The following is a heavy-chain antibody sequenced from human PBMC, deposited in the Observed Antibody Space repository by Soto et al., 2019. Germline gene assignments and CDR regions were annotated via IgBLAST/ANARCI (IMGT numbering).Heavy chain of an antibody. J-gene: IGHJ2*01. CDR2: INHSGST. CDR1: GGSFSGYY. Sequence: SETLSLTCAVYGGSFSGYYWSWIRQPPGKGLEWIGEINHSGSTNYNPSLKSRVTISVDTSKNQFSLKLSSVTAADTAVYYCARGGTDDILTGYRDRYWYFDLWGRGTLVTVSS. D-gene: IGHD3-9*01. V-gene: IGHV4-34*01. CDR3: ARGGTDDILTGYRDRYWYFDL.